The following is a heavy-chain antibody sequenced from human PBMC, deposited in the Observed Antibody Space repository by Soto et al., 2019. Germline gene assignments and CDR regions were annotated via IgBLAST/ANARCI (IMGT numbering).Heavy chain of an antibody. V-gene: IGHV1-69*06. J-gene: IGHJ5*02. Sequence: QVQLVQSGAEVKTPGSSVKVSCQASGGTFNSYSIDWVRQAPGQGFEWMGGIIPMSGRPNYAQRFQGRVTFSADKSTNTGYREVNSLTHEDTAVYYCTRRGRQSANWFDPGGQGTLVTVSS. CDR3: TRRGRQSANWFDP. CDR2: IIPMSGRP. CDR1: GGTFNSYS.